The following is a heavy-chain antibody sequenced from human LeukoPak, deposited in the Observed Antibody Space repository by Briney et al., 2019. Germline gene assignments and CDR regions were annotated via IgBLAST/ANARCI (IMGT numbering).Heavy chain of an antibody. CDR3: ARGGTPMIIFYYYGMDV. Sequence: GGSLTLSCVASGFTFRDYYMSWIRQAPGKGLERISYISSNTTNTNYADSVKGRFTISRDNAKNSLFLQMNSLRPEDTAMYYCARGGTPMIIFYYYGMDVWGQGTTVTVSS. V-gene: IGHV3-11*05. J-gene: IGHJ6*02. D-gene: IGHD5-18*01. CDR1: GFTFRDYY. CDR2: ISSNTTNT.